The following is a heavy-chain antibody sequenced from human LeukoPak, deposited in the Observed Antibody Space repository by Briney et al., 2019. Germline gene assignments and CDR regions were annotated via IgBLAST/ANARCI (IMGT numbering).Heavy chain of an antibody. J-gene: IGHJ4*02. CDR2: ISGSGGST. D-gene: IGHD3-3*01. CDR3: AKTGLVEWFGPTLDY. CDR1: GFTFSSYA. V-gene: IGHV3-23*01. Sequence: GGSLRLYCAASGFTFSSYAMSWLRQAPGKGLEGVSAISGSGGSTYYADSVKGRFTISRDNSKNTLYLQKNRLRAEDTAVYYCAKTGLVEWFGPTLDYWGQGTLVTVSS.